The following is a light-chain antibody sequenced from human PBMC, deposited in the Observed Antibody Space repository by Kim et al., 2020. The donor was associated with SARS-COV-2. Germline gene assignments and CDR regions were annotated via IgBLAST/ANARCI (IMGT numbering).Light chain of an antibody. CDR3: SSYASSSTWV. V-gene: IGLV2-18*02. CDR2: EVS. CDR1: RSDVGRYNH. Sequence: QSALTQPPSVSGSPGQSVTMSCTGTRSDVGRYNHVSWYQQPPGTAPKLMIYEVSNRPSGVPDRFSGSKSGNTASLTISGLQAEDEADYYCSSYASSSTWVFGGGTKLTVL. J-gene: IGLJ3*02.